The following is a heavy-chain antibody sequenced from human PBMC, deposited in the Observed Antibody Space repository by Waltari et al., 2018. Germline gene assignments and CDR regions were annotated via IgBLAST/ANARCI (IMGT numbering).Heavy chain of an antibody. CDR2: INHSGST. Sequence: QVQLQQWGAGLLKPSETLSLTCAVYGGSFSGYYWSWIRQPPGTGLEWIGEINHSGSTNYNQSVKSRVTISVDTSKNQFSLELSSVTAADTAVYYCARGQGYAAGGDAFDIWGQGTMVTVSS. J-gene: IGHJ3*02. V-gene: IGHV4-34*01. CDR1: GGSFSGYY. CDR3: ARGQGYAAGGDAFDI. D-gene: IGHD6-13*01.